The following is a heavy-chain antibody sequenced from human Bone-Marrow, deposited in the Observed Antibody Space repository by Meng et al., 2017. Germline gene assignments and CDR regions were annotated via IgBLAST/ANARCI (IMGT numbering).Heavy chain of an antibody. J-gene: IGHJ3*02. V-gene: IGHV3-23*01. Sequence: GESLKISCAASGFTFSSYAMSWVRQDPGKGLEWVSAISGSGGSTYYADSVKGRFTISRDNSKNTLYLQMNSLRAEDTAVYYCAKVRSSGYYYWGYAFDIWGQGTMVTVSS. CDR3: AKVRSSGYYYWGYAFDI. CDR1: GFTFSSYA. D-gene: IGHD3-22*01. CDR2: ISGSGGST.